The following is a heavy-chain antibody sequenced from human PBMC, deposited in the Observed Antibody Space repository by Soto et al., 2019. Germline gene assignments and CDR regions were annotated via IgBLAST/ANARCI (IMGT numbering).Heavy chain of an antibody. CDR2: MNPNSGNT. CDR1: GYTFTSYD. D-gene: IGHD5-12*01. V-gene: IGHV1-8*01. CDR3: ARSDIVATMAVFDY. J-gene: IGHJ4*02. Sequence: ASVKVSCKASGYTFTSYDINWVRQATGQGLEWMGWMNPNSGNTGYAQKFQGRVTITRDTSASTAYMELSSLRSEDTAVYYCARSDIVATMAVFDYWGQGTLVTVSS.